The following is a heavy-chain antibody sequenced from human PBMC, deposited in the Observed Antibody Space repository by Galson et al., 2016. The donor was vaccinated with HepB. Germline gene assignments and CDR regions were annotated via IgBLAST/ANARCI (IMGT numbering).Heavy chain of an antibody. CDR3: VTFEDIRASVGDF. J-gene: IGHJ4*02. V-gene: IGHV5-51*01. Sequence: QSGAEVKKPGDSLKISCKTSGYPFTTKWIGWVRQMPGKGLEWMGIIWPGDYDTAYSPSFQGRVTVSAHGSITTAYLQWTSLQASDTAIFYCVTFEDIRASVGDFWGPGTLVTGS. CDR1: GYPFTTKW. D-gene: IGHD2-15*01. CDR2: IWPGDYDT.